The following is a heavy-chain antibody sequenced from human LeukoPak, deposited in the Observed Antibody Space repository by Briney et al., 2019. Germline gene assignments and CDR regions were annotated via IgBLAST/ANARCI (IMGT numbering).Heavy chain of an antibody. CDR2: IYHSGST. CDR1: GYSISSGYY. D-gene: IGHD3-16*01. V-gene: IGHV4-38-2*01. CDR3: ARGNYDYVWGGIDY. J-gene: IGHJ4*02. Sequence: PSETLSLTCAVSGYSISSGYYWGWIRQPPEKGLEWIGSIYHSGSTYYNPSLRSRVTISVDTSKNQFSLKLTSVAAADTAVYYCARGNYDYVWGGIDYWGQGTLVTVSS.